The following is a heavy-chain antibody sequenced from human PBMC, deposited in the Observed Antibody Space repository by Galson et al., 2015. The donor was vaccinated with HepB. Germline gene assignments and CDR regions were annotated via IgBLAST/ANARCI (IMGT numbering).Heavy chain of an antibody. Sequence: SLRLSCAASGLTFSSYEMNWVRQAPGKGLEWVSYISSSGSTIYYADSVKGRFTISRNNAKNSLYLQMNSLRAEDTAVYYCARAKVGGWLQFGLDYWGQGTLVTVSS. D-gene: IGHD5-24*01. CDR3: ARAKVGGWLQFGLDY. CDR1: GLTFSSYE. J-gene: IGHJ4*02. CDR2: ISSSGSTI. V-gene: IGHV3-48*03.